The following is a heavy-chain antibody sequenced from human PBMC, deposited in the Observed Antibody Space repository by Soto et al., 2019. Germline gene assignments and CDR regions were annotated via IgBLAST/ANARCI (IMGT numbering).Heavy chain of an antibody. V-gene: IGHV3-48*03. J-gene: IGHJ1*01. Sequence: GGSLRLSCAASGFTFSSYEMIWVRQAPGKGLEWVSHISGSGYTSDTGPTIHYADSVKGRFTISRNNAKNSLYLQMNSLRVEDTAVYYCARVSQSFIEYFQHWGQGTLVTVSS. CDR1: GFTFSSYE. CDR2: ISGSGYTSDTGPTI. CDR3: ARVSQSFIEYFQH. D-gene: IGHD3-16*02.